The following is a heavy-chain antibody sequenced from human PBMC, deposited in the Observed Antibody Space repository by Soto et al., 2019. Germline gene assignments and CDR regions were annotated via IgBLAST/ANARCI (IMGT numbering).Heavy chain of an antibody. V-gene: IGHV4-31*03. CDR2: IYYSGSA. J-gene: IGHJ4*02. D-gene: IGHD3-22*01. CDR1: GGSISSGGYY. Sequence: SETLSLTCTVSGGSISSGGYYWSWIRQHPGKGLEWIGYIYYSGSAYYNPSLKSRVTISVDTSKNQFSLKLSSVTAADTAVYYCAIQHSINYYDSSGSSLRGVFDYWGQGTLVTVSS. CDR3: AIQHSINYYDSSGSSLRGVFDY.